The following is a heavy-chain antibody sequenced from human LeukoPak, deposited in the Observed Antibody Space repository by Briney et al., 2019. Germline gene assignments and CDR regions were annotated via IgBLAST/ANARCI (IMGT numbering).Heavy chain of an antibody. CDR2: ISSSSSYI. CDR3: AGDQFTYCGGDCYPNI. CDR1: GFTFGSYS. Sequence: GGSLRLSCAASGFTFGSYSMNWVRQAPGKGLEWVSSISSSSSYIYYADSVKGRFTISRDNSKNTLYLQMNSLRAEDTAVYYCAGDQFTYCGGDCYPNIWGQGTMVTVSS. J-gene: IGHJ3*02. D-gene: IGHD2-21*02. V-gene: IGHV3-21*01.